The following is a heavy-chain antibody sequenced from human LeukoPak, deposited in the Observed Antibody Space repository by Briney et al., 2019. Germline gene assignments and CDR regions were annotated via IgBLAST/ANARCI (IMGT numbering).Heavy chain of an antibody. D-gene: IGHD2-2*01. CDR1: GFMFSSYG. V-gene: IGHV3-30*02. J-gene: IGHJ4*02. CDR3: AKDVVGYQWVENY. Sequence: VGSLRLSCVASGFMFSSYGMHWVRQAPGKGLEWVAFIHYDGPEKYYGDSVKGRFTISRDNSKNTVYLQMNSLRAEDTAVYYCAKDVVGYQWVENYWGQGTLVTVSS. CDR2: IHYDGPEK.